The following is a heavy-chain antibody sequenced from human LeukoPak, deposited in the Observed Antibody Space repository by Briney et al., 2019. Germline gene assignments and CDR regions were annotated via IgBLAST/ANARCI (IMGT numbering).Heavy chain of an antibody. CDR3: ARDWGQTYYDFWSGYSDAFDI. CDR2: IWYDGNNK. Sequence: GGCLRLSCAASGFTFSSYGMHWVRQAPGKGLEWVAVIWYDGNNKYYADSVKGRFTISRDNSKNTLSLQMNSLRAEDTAVYYCARDWGQTYYDFWSGYSDAFDIWGQGTMVTVSS. V-gene: IGHV3-33*01. CDR1: GFTFSSYG. J-gene: IGHJ3*02. D-gene: IGHD3-3*01.